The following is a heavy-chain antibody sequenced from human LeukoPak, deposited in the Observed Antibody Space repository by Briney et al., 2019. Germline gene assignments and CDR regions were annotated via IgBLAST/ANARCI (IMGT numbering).Heavy chain of an antibody. Sequence: PSETLSLTCTVSGGSISSYYWSWIRQPPGKGLEWIGYIYYSGSTNYNPSLKSRVTISVDTSKNQFSLKLSSVTAADTAVYYCARVNRPFLTGPYYFDYWGQGTLVTVSS. J-gene: IGHJ4*02. V-gene: IGHV4-59*01. D-gene: IGHD3-9*01. CDR2: IYYSGST. CDR1: GGSISSYY. CDR3: ARVNRPFLTGPYYFDY.